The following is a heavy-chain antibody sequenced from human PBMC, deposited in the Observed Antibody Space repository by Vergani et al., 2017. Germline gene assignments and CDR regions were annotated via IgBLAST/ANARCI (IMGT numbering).Heavy chain of an antibody. CDR2: IYNSWST. Sequence: QVQLQESGPGLVKPSQTLSLRCTVSGGSISRGSYFWTWIRQPAGKGLDWIGRIYNSWSTNYNPSLKIRVTISVDTSKNQFSLKLSAVTAADTAVYYCAREGYSYGDYYYYGMDVWGQGP. V-gene: IGHV4-61*02. J-gene: IGHJ6*02. CDR1: GGSISRGSYF. CDR3: AREGYSYGDYYYYGMDV. D-gene: IGHD5-18*01.